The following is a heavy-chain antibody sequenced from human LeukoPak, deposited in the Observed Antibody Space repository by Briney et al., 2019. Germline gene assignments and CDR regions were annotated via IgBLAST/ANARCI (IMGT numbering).Heavy chain of an antibody. CDR3: ARVNDSSGYLSGQIDY. D-gene: IGHD3-22*01. Sequence: PGGSLRLSCAASGFTFSSYAMHWVRQAPGKGLEWVAVISYDGSNKYYADSVKGRFTISRDNSKNTLYLQMNSLRAEDTAVYYCARVNDSSGYLSGQIDYCGQGTLVTVSS. J-gene: IGHJ4*02. V-gene: IGHV3-30*04. CDR2: ISYDGSNK. CDR1: GFTFSSYA.